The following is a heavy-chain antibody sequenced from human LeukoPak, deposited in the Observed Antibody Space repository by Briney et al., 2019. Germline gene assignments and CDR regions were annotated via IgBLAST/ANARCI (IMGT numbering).Heavy chain of an antibody. CDR3: ARERSGSYYRWYFDL. J-gene: IGHJ2*01. CDR1: GGSISSYY. Sequence: SETLSLTCTVSGGSISSYYWSWIRQPPGKGLECIGYIYYSGSTYYNPSLKSRVTISVDTSKNQFSLKLSSVTAADTAVYYCARERSGSYYRWYFDLWGRGTLVTVSS. V-gene: IGHV4-59*01. CDR2: IYYSGST. D-gene: IGHD1-26*01.